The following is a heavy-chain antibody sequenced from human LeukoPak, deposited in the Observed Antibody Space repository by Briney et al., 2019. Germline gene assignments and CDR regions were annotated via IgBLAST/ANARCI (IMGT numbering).Heavy chain of an antibody. CDR2: IYSGDSDT. Sequence: GEALQISCKGSGYSFTSYWIGWGRRMPGKGGGWMGIIYSGDSDTRYSAYFEGKVTISADKSISTAYLQWSSLKASDTAMYYCAILSSGWYDYWGQGTLVTVSS. V-gene: IGHV5-51*01. J-gene: IGHJ4*02. CDR3: AILSSGWYDY. CDR1: GYSFTSYW. D-gene: IGHD6-19*01.